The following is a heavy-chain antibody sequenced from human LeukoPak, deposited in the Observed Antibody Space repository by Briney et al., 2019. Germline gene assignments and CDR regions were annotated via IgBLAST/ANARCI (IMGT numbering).Heavy chain of an antibody. V-gene: IGHV4-59*08. CDR2: IYYSGST. D-gene: IGHD2-21*02. J-gene: IGHJ5*02. Sequence: ASETLSLTCTVSGGSISSYYWSWIRQPPGKGLEWIGRIYYSGSTNYNPSLKSRVTISVDTSKNQFSLKLSSVTAADTAVYYFARHADYCGGDCYSPWFDPWGQGTLVTVSS. CDR3: ARHADYCGGDCYSPWFDP. CDR1: GGSISSYY.